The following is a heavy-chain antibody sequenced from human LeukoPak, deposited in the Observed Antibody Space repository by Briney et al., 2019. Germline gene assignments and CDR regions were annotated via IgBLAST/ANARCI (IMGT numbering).Heavy chain of an antibody. CDR1: GFTASSNY. CDR3: AREVMAKRRAFDI. V-gene: IGHV3-53*04. Sequence: PGGSLRLSCAASGFTASSNYMSWVRQAPGKGREWASLIYSDDRTYYADSVKGRFTLSRHTSKKTLYLQMNSLRAEDTAVYYCAREVMAKRRAFDIWGQGTVVTVSS. D-gene: IGHD2-8*01. J-gene: IGHJ3*02. CDR2: IYSDDRT.